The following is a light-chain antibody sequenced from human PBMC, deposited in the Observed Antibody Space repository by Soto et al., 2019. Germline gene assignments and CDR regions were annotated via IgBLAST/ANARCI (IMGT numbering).Light chain of an antibody. CDR3: QQDNNWPAWT. V-gene: IGKV3-15*01. Sequence: EIVMTQSPSTLSVSPGERATLSCRASQSGSSNLACSQQKPGQAHRLRIDGASTMATCIPARFSGSGSGTEFTLTISSLQSEDFAVYYFQQDNNWPAWTFGQGTKVQIK. CDR1: QSGSSN. J-gene: IGKJ1*01. CDR2: GAS.